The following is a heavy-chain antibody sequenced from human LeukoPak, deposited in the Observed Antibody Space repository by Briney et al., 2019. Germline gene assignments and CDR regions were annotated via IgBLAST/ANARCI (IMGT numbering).Heavy chain of an antibody. CDR3: ARHYYGDVYYFDF. CDR2: FYYSGTS. V-gene: IGHV4-59*08. J-gene: IGHJ4*02. Sequence: PSETLSLTCTVTDGSISDWYWSWIRQSLGKGLEWIAYFYYSGTSRYNPSLKSRVTVSGDTSKNQLSLKLTSVTAADTAVYYCARHYYGDVYYFDFWGQGTLVTVSS. D-gene: IGHD4-17*01. CDR1: DGSISDWY.